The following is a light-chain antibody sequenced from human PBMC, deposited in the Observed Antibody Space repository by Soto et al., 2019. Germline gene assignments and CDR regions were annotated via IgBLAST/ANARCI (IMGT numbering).Light chain of an antibody. CDR3: HQYSVTSS. Sequence: DIQMTQSPSTLSASVGDRVTITCRASQNIYNYLAWYQQKPGKAPKPLIYKASTLESGVPSRFSGSGSGKEFTLTISSLQPDDFATYYCHQYSVTSSFDPGTKVDVK. CDR1: QNIYNY. CDR2: KAS. J-gene: IGKJ3*01. V-gene: IGKV1-5*03.